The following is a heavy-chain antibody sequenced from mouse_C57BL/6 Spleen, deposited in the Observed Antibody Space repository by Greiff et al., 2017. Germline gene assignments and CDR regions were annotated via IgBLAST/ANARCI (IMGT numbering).Heavy chain of an antibody. CDR3: AFITTVYYAMDY. J-gene: IGHJ4*01. V-gene: IGHV5-6*01. CDR2: ISSGGSYT. Sequence: EVQGVESGGDLVKPGGSLKLSCAASGFTFSSYGMSWVRQTPDKRLEWVATISSGGSYTYYPDSVKGRFTISRDNAKNTLYLQMSSLKSEDTAMYYCAFITTVYYAMDYWGQGTSVTVSS. D-gene: IGHD1-1*01. CDR1: GFTFSSYG.